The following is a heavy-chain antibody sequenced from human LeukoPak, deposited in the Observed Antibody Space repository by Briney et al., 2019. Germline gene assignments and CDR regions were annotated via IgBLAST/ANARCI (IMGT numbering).Heavy chain of an antibody. CDR1: GFTFSSYG. V-gene: IGHV3-30*18. CDR2: ISYDGSNK. CDR3: AKDPSGVYDSSGYYYGRWAFDI. D-gene: IGHD3-22*01. J-gene: IGHJ3*02. Sequence: PGGSLRLSCAASGFTFSSYGMHWVRQAPGKGLKWVAVISYDGSNKYYADSVKGRFTISRDNSKNMLYLQMNSLRAEDTAVYYCAKDPSGVYDSSGYYYGRWAFDIWDQGTMVTVSS.